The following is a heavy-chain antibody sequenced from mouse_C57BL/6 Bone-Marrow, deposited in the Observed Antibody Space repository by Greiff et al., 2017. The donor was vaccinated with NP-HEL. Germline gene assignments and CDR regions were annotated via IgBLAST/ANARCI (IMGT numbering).Heavy chain of an antibody. CDR2: IWSGGST. D-gene: IGHD1-1*01. V-gene: IGHV2-4*01. Sequence: VKLMESGPGLVQPSQSLSITCTVSGFSLTSYGVHWVRQPPGKGLEWLGVIWSGGSTDYNAAFISRLSISKDNSKSQVFFKMNSLQADDTAIYYCASPYYGSSYRYFDVWGTGTTVTVSS. CDR3: ASPYYGSSYRYFDV. J-gene: IGHJ1*03. CDR1: GFSLTSYG.